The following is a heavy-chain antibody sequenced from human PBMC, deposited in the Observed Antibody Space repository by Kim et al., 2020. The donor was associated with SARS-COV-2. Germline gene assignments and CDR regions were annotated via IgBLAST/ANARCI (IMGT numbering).Heavy chain of an antibody. J-gene: IGHJ5*02. V-gene: IGHV4-34*01. D-gene: IGHD3-10*01. Sequence: NPSLKVRVTISVDTSKNQFSLGLRSVTAADTAVYYCAREVLLSFGRGWFDPWGQGSLVTVSS. CDR3: AREVLLSFGRGWFDP.